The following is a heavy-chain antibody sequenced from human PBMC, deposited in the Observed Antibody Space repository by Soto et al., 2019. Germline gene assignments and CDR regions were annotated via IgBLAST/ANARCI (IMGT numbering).Heavy chain of an antibody. J-gene: IGHJ4*02. CDR2: IYYSGST. CDR1: GGSISSGGYY. D-gene: IGHD3-22*01. V-gene: IGHV4-31*03. Sequence: SETLSLTCTVSGGSISSGGYYWSWIRQHPGKGLEWIGYIYYSGSTYYNPSLKSRVTISVDTSKNQFSLKLSSVTAADTAVYYCARDPSSGYYSESCWGQGTLVTSPQ. CDR3: ARDPSSGYYSESC.